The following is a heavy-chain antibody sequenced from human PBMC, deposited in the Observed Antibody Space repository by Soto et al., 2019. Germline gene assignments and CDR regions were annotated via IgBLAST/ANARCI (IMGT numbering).Heavy chain of an antibody. Sequence: EAQLVESGGGLVEPGGSLRLSCAASGITFSNAWMNWVRKAPGKGLEYIGRIRSKTDGGTTEYAAPVEGRFTVSRDDSKNTLYLQMSGLKTEDTAVYYCTTTRPGTNVFDNWGQGTLVTVSS. CDR2: IRSKTDGGTT. V-gene: IGHV3-15*01. J-gene: IGHJ3*02. CDR3: TTTRPGTNVFDN. CDR1: GITFSNAW. D-gene: IGHD6-13*01.